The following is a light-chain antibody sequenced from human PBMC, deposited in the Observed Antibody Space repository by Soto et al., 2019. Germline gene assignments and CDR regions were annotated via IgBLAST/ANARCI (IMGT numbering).Light chain of an antibody. V-gene: IGLV2-8*01. CDR1: SSDVGGYND. Sequence: QSALTQPHSASGSPGQSVTISCTGTSSDVGGYNDVSWYQQHPGKAPKLMIYEVSKRPSGVPDRFSGSKSGNTASLTVSGLQAEDEADYYCDSYAGSNNWVFGGGTQLTVL. J-gene: IGLJ3*02. CDR2: EVS. CDR3: DSYAGSNNWV.